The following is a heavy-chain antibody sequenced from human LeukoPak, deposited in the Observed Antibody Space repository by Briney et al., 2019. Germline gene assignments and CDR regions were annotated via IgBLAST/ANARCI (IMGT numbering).Heavy chain of an antibody. CDR1: GLTFSDYH. J-gene: IGHJ4*02. D-gene: IGHD3-3*01. CDR2: ISDNGRTK. CDR3: ATVHFGYFTF. V-gene: IGHV3-11*01. Sequence: PGESLRLSCAASGLTFSDYHMSWIRQAPGKGLEWVSHISDNGRTKYYANSVQGRFTVSRDNAKNSLYLQMNSLRADDTAVYYCATVHFGYFTFWGQGTLVPVSS.